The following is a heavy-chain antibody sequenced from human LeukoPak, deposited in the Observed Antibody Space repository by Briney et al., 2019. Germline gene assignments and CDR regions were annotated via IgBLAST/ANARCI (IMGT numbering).Heavy chain of an antibody. CDR1: GFTFSNYG. D-gene: IGHD5-12*01. V-gene: IGHV3-20*01. Sequence: GGTLRLSCAASGFTFSNYGMNWVRQAPGKGLEWVSSIDWNGDSTGYADSVKGRFTISRDNAKNSLYLQMNSPRAEDTALYHCARAVATYDYYYYMDVWGKGATVTISS. CDR2: IDWNGDST. J-gene: IGHJ6*03. CDR3: ARAVATYDYYYYMDV.